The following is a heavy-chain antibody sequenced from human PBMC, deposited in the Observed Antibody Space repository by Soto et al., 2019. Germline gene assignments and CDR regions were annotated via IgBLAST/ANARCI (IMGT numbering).Heavy chain of an antibody. CDR3: FGVGPPAATPANYSGLDV. V-gene: IGHV4-30-4*03. D-gene: IGHD2-2*01. Sequence: QVQLQESGPGLVRPSQTLSLTCTVSGGFIDSGAYYWSWIRQPPGKGLEWIGYIYYDGNSYYNPSPXXRXXXXXXXXXAKLSLRWRSLTAAASSVCARFGVGPPAATPANYSGLDVWGQGTTVTVSS. CDR2: IYYDGNS. J-gene: IGHJ6*02. CDR1: GGFIDSGAYY.